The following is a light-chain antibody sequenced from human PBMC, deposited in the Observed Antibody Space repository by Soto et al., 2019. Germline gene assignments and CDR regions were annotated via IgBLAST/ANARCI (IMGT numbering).Light chain of an antibody. CDR3: QKYNSAPLT. V-gene: IGKV1-27*01. Sequence: DVQMTQSPSSLSAFVGDRVTITCRASQGIAPYLAWFQQKPGQVPKLLIYATSTLQSGVPSRFSGSGSGTAFTLTINSRQPEDVGTYYCQKYNSAPLTFGGGTKVEIK. CDR1: QGIAPY. J-gene: IGKJ4*01. CDR2: ATS.